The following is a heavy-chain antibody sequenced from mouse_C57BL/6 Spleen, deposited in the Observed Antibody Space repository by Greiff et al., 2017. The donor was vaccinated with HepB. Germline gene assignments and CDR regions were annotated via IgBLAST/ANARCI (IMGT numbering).Heavy chain of an antibody. Sequence: QVQLQQPGAELVKPGASVKLSCKASGYTFTSYWMHWVKQRPGQGLEWIGMIHPNSGSTNYNEKFKSKATLTVDKSSSTAYMQLSSRTSEDSAVYYCARSRRGYYDYDGFAYWGQGTLVTVSA. CDR3: ARSRRGYYDYDGFAY. CDR2: IHPNSGST. D-gene: IGHD2-4*01. CDR1: GYTFTSYW. J-gene: IGHJ3*01. V-gene: IGHV1-64*01.